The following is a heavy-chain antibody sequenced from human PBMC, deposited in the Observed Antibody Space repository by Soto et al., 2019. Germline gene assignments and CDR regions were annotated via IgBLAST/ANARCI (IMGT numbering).Heavy chain of an antibody. J-gene: IGHJ4*02. CDR3: AKVPTKYDSGGYNLY. CDR1: GFTFTSYA. CDR2: ISGGGGST. Sequence: EVQLLESGGGLVQPGGSLRLSCAASGFTFTSYAMTWVRQAPGKGLEWVSTISGGGGSTYYADSVKGRFTISRDNSKNTLYLQMNNLRAEDTAVYYCAKVPTKYDSGGYNLYWGQGTLVTVSS. V-gene: IGHV3-23*01. D-gene: IGHD3-22*01.